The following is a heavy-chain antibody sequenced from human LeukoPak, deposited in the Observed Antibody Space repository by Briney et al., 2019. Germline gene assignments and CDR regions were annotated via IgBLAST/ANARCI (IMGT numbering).Heavy chain of an antibody. J-gene: IGHJ5*02. CDR3: AKALSSSWYGGFDP. D-gene: IGHD6-13*01. CDR2: ISGSGGST. V-gene: IGHV3-23*01. Sequence: GGSLRLSCAASGFTFSSFVMSWVRQAPGKGLEWVSGISGSGGSTYYADSVKGRFTISRDNSKTTLYLLMNSLRAEDTAVYYCAKALSSSWYGGFDPWGQGSLVTVSS. CDR1: GFTFSSFV.